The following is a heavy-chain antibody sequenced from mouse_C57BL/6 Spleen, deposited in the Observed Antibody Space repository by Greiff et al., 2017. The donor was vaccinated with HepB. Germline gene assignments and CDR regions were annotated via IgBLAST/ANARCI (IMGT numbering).Heavy chain of an antibody. Sequence: VQLQQSGPGLVKPSQSLSLTCSVTGYSTTSGYYWNWIRQFPGNKLEWMGYISYDGSNNYNPSLKNRISITRDTSKNQFFLKLNSVTTEDTATYYCARRDYSNYEGFAYWGQGTLVTVSA. CDR2: ISYDGSN. CDR1: GYSTTSGYY. V-gene: IGHV3-6*01. D-gene: IGHD2-5*01. CDR3: ARRDYSNYEGFAY. J-gene: IGHJ3*01.